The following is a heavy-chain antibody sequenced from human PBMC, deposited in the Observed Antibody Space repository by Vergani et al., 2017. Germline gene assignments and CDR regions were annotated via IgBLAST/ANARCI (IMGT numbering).Heavy chain of an antibody. D-gene: IGHD3-9*01. CDR3: ARDHGYYDILTGSTQDY. V-gene: IGHV1-69*08. J-gene: IGHJ4*02. Sequence: QVQLVQSGAEVKKPGSSVKVSCKASGGTFSSYTISWVRQAPGQGLEWMGRIIPILGIANYAQKFQGRVTITADESTSTAYMELSSLRSEDTAVYYCARDHGYYDILTGSTQDYWGQGTLVTVSS. CDR2: IIPILGIA. CDR1: GGTFSSYT.